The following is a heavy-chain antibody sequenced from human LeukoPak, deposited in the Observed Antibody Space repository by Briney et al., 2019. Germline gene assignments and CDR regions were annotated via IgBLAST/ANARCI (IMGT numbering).Heavy chain of an antibody. CDR3: VRASSGFDY. D-gene: IGHD2-15*01. Sequence: GGSLRLSCAASGFTFSSYDMHWVRQVPGKGLEWVSAINSAGDTNYPASVKGRFTIPREDATNSLYLQMNSPRAGDTAVYYCVRASSGFDYWGQGALVTVSS. J-gene: IGHJ4*02. CDR1: GFTFSSYD. V-gene: IGHV3-13*01. CDR2: INSAGDT.